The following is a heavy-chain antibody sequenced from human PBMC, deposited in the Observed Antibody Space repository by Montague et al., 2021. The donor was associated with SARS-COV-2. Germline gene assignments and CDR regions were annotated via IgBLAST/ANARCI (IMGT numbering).Heavy chain of an antibody. CDR3: AHQTRFSSGMDV. Sequence: PALVKPTQTLTLTCTFSGFSLTTTGVGVNWIRQHPGKALEWLALIFWDDDKRYSPSLKSRLTITKDTSKNHVVLTMANMDPADTATYYCAHQTRFSSGMDVWGQGTTVTASS. CDR2: IFWDDDK. CDR1: GFSLTTTGVG. J-gene: IGHJ6*02. V-gene: IGHV2-5*02. D-gene: IGHD3-3*01.